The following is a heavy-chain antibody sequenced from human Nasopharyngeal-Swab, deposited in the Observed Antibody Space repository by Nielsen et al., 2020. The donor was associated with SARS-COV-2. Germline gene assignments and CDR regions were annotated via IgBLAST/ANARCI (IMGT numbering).Heavy chain of an antibody. CDR3: ARVPAVAASRIDY. CDR1: GFTFTNYY. V-gene: IGHV3-7*02. J-gene: IGHJ4*02. CDR2: IKQDGGEK. D-gene: IGHD6-19*01. Sequence: GGSLRLSCAASGFTFTNYYMTWVRQAPGKGLEWVANIKQDGGEKFYVDSVKGRFRVSRDNAQNSVYLQMDRLRVEDTAVYYCARVPAVAASRIDYWGQGTLVTVSS.